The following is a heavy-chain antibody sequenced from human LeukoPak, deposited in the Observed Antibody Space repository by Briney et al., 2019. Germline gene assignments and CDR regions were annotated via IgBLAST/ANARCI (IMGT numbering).Heavy chain of an antibody. CDR1: GFTFSSYA. V-gene: IGHV3-23*01. CDR2: ISGSGGNT. D-gene: IGHD1/OR15-1a*01. Sequence: GGSLRLSCAASGFTFSSYAMSWVRQAPGKGLEWVSAISGSGGNTYYADSVKGRFTISRDNSKNTLHLQMNSLRAGDTAVYYCVRNSPDGWDWGQGTLVTVSS. CDR3: VRNSPDGWD. J-gene: IGHJ4*02.